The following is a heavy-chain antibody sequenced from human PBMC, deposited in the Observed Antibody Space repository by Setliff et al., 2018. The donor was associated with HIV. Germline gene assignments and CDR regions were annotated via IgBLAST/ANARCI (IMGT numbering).Heavy chain of an antibody. V-gene: IGHV1-69*04. CDR1: GGTFSSYA. D-gene: IGHD1-1*01. J-gene: IGHJ6*03. CDR2: IIPIFGKA. CDR3: ARNPQPTGTPDYYYYYYMDV. Sequence: SVKVSCKASGGTFSSYAIRWVRQAHGQGLEWMGRIIPIFGKANYEQKFKGRVTITADKYTSTAYMELSSLRSEDTAVYYCARNPQPTGTPDYYYYYYMDVWGKGTTVTVSS.